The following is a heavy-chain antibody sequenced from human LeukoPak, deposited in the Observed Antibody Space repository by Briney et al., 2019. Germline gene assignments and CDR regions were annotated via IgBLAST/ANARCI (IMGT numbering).Heavy chain of an antibody. J-gene: IGHJ4*02. Sequence: RGSLRLSCAASGFTFSSYWMHWVRQAPGKGLVWVSRINSDGSSTSYADSVKGRFTISRDNAKNTLYLQMNSLRAEDTAVYYCARVMYYDSSGYAYWGQGTLVTVSS. V-gene: IGHV3-74*01. CDR2: INSDGSST. CDR3: ARVMYYDSSGYAY. CDR1: GFTFSSYW. D-gene: IGHD3-22*01.